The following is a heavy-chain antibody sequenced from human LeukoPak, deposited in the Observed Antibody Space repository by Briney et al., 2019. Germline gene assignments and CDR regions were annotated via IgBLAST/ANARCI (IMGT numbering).Heavy chain of an antibody. D-gene: IGHD3-10*01. Sequence: GGSLRLSCAASGFTFSTYGMSRVRQAPGKGLEWVSAISGSSRTTYYADSVKGRFIISRDNSKNTVYLQMNSLRVEDTSVYYCYYASGSYPWGQGTLVTVSS. CDR1: GFTFSTYG. V-gene: IGHV3-23*01. CDR3: YYASGSYP. J-gene: IGHJ5*02. CDR2: ISGSSRTT.